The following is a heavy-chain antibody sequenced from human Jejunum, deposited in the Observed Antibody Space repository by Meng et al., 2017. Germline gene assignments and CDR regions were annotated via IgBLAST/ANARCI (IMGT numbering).Heavy chain of an antibody. CDR2: INTNTGKP. V-gene: IGHV7-4-1*02. J-gene: IGHJ4*02. Sequence: QGQLVQFGSELKRPGASVKVSCKSSGYTFTNYAINWVRQAPGQGLQWMGRINTNTGKPTYAQDFTGRFVFSLDTSVTTAYLEISSLEAEDTATYYCARDMYSYGYYDYWGQGTLVTVSS. CDR3: ARDMYSYGYYDY. CDR1: GYTFTNYA. D-gene: IGHD5-18*01.